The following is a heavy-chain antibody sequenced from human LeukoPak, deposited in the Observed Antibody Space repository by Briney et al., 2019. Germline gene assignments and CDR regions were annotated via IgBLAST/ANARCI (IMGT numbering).Heavy chain of an antibody. Sequence: GGSLRFSCAASGFTFSSYAMSWVRQAPGKGMEWVSAISGSGGSTYYADSVKGRFTISRDNSKNTLYLQMNSLRAEDTAVYYCAKDVTSGYSYVYWGQGTLVTVSS. CDR1: GFTFSSYA. J-gene: IGHJ4*02. CDR3: AKDVTSGYSYVY. V-gene: IGHV3-23*01. D-gene: IGHD5-18*01. CDR2: ISGSGGST.